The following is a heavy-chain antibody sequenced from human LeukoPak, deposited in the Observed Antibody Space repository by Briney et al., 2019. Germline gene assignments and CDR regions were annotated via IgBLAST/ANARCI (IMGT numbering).Heavy chain of an antibody. CDR3: ARDHYYDSSGYEGAVRVPYYYYGMDV. V-gene: IGHV3-53*01. CDR1: GFTVSSNY. J-gene: IGHJ6*02. Sequence: GGSLRLSCAASGFTVSSNYMSWVRQAPGKGLEWVSVIYSGGSTYYADSVKGRFTISRDNSKNTLYLQMNSLRAEDTAVYYCARDHYYDSSGYEGAVRVPYYYYGMDVWGQGTTVTVSS. CDR2: IYSGGST. D-gene: IGHD3-22*01.